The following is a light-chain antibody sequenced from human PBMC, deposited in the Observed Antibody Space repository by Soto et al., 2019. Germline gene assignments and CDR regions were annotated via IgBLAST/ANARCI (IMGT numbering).Light chain of an antibody. CDR2: GAS. J-gene: IGKJ3*01. CDR3: QQRSNWPLT. V-gene: IGKV3-11*01. Sequence: EIMLTQSPATLSLSPGERATLSSRASQSVSSYLAWYQQKPGQAPRLLIYGASSRATGIPDRFSGSGSGTDFTLTISRLEPEDFAVYYCQQRSNWPLTFGPGTKVDIK. CDR1: QSVSSY.